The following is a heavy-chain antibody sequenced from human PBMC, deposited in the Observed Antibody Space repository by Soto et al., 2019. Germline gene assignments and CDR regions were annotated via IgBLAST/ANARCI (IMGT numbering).Heavy chain of an antibody. J-gene: IGHJ4*02. V-gene: IGHV4-61*01. CDR2: VYYSGTT. Sequence: QVQLQEPGPGLLKPSETLSLTCSVSGGSVSDKTYYWSWIRQPPGKRLEWIGYVYYSGTTNYNPSLKSRVTISVDLAKNQFSLRLSSVTTADTALYYCARTTAVPNSLRSRYFFDYWGQGTLVTVSS. D-gene: IGHD4-17*01. CDR1: GGSVSDKTYY. CDR3: ARTTAVPNSLRSRYFFDY.